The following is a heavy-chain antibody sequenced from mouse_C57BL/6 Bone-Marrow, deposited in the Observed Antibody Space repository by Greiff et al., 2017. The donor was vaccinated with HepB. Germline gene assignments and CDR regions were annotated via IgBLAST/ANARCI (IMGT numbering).Heavy chain of an antibody. J-gene: IGHJ1*03. CDR1: GFTFSDFY. D-gene: IGHD1-1*01. V-gene: IGHV7-1*01. CDR2: SRNKANDYTT. CDR3: ARDAGYYGSGDYWYFDV. Sequence: EVKLVESGGGLVQSGRSLRLSCATSGFTFSDFYMEWVRQAPGKGLEWIAASRNKANDYTTEYSASVKGRFIVSRDTSQSILYLQMNALRAEDTAIYYCARDAGYYGSGDYWYFDVWGTGTTVTVSS.